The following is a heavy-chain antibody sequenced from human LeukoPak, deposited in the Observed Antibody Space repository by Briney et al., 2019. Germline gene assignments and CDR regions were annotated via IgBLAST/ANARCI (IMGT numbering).Heavy chain of an antibody. J-gene: IGHJ4*02. Sequence: GGSLRLSCAASGFTFSSYAMSWVRQAPGKGLEWVSAISGSGGSTYYADSVKGRFTISRDNSKNTLYLQMNSLRAEDTAVYYCAKEETLYCSGGSCSINYWGQGTLVTVSS. D-gene: IGHD2-15*01. V-gene: IGHV3-23*01. CDR3: AKEETLYCSGGSCSINY. CDR2: ISGSGGST. CDR1: GFTFSSYA.